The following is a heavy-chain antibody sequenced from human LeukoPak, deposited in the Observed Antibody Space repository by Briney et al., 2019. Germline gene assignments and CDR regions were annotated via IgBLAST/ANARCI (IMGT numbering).Heavy chain of an antibody. V-gene: IGHV4-34*01. CDR1: GGSFSGYY. CDR3: ARLKASLWFGKLYLDY. D-gene: IGHD3-10*01. J-gene: IGHJ4*02. Sequence: PSETLSLTCAVYGGSFSGYYWSWIRQPPGKGLEWIGEINHSGSTNYNPSLKSRVTISVDTSKNQFSLKLSSVTAADTAVYYCARLKASLWFGKLYLDYWGQGTLVTVSS. CDR2: INHSGST.